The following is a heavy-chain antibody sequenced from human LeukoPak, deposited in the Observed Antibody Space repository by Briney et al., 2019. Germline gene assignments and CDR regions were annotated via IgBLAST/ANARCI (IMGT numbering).Heavy chain of an antibody. CDR1: GFTFSSYE. V-gene: IGHV3-21*01. D-gene: IGHD3-22*01. J-gene: IGHJ4*02. Sequence: GGSLRLSCAASGFTFSSYEMNWVRQAPGKGLEWVSSITSSSSSYIYYADAVKGRFTISRDNAKNSLYLQMNSLRAEDTAVYYCARVRYDSSGYYSLSDYWGQGTLVTVSS. CDR3: ARVRYDSSGYYSLSDY. CDR2: ITSSSSSYI.